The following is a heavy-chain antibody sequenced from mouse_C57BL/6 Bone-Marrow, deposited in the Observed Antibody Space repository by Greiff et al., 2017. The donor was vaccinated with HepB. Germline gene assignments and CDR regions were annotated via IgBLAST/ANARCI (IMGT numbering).Heavy chain of an antibody. J-gene: IGHJ2*01. Sequence: QVQLQQSGAELVKPGASVKLSCKASGYTFTEYTIHWVKQRSGQGLEWIGWFYPGSGSIKYNEKFKDKATLTADKSSSTVYMELSRLTSEDSAVYCCARHEKEYYGSLYYFDYWGQGTTLTGSS. CDR3: ARHEKEYYGSLYYFDY. CDR1: GYTFTEYT. V-gene: IGHV1-62-2*01. D-gene: IGHD1-1*01. CDR2: FYPGSGSI.